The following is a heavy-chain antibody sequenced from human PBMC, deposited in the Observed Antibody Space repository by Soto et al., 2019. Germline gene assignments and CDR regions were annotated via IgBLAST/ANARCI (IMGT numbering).Heavy chain of an antibody. J-gene: IGHJ6*02. CDR2: INPNSGGT. CDR3: ARVPLPDYGDYNYYYYGLDV. D-gene: IGHD4-17*01. Sequence: ASVKVSCKASGYTFTGYYMHWVLQAPGQGLEWMGWINPNSGGTNYAQKFQGRVTMTRDTSISTAYMELSRLRSDDTAVYYCARVPLPDYGDYNYYYYGLDVWGQGTTVTVSS. V-gene: IGHV1-2*02. CDR1: GYTFTGYY.